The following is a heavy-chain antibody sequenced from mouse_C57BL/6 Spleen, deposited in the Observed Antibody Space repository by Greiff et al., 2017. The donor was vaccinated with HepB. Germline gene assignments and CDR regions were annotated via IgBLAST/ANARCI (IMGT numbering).Heavy chain of an antibody. Sequence: VKLQQPGAELVKPGASVKLSCKASGYTFTSYWMQWVKQRPGQGLEWIGEIDPSDSYTNYNQKFKGKATLTVDTSSSTAYMQLSSLTSEDSAVYYCARFDGLLGFAYWGQGTLVTVSA. J-gene: IGHJ3*01. V-gene: IGHV1-50*01. CDR1: GYTFTSYW. CDR2: IDPSDSYT. D-gene: IGHD2-10*01. CDR3: ARFDGLLGFAY.